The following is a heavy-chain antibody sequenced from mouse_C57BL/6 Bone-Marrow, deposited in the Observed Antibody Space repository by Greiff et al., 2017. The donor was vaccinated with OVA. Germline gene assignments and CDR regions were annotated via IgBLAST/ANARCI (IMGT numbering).Heavy chain of an antibody. CDR3: TRSLDY. CDR2: IDPETGGT. CDR1: GYTFTDYE. V-gene: IGHV1-15*01. Sequence: VQLQESGAELVRPGASVTLSCKASGYTFTDYEMHWVKQTPVHGLEWIGAIDPETGGTAYNQKFKGKAILTADKSSSTAYMELRSLTSEDSAVYYCTRSLDYWGQGTTLTVSS. J-gene: IGHJ2*01.